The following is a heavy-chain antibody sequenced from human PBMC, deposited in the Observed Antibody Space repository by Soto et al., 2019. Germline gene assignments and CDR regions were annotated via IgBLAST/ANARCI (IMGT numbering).Heavy chain of an antibody. V-gene: IGHV3-21*01. CDR3: ARGPPTVVPAASEYFQH. CDR2: ISSSSSYI. CDR1: GFTFRSYS. Sequence: PGGSLRLSCAASGFTFRSYSMNWVRQAPGKGLEWVSSISSSSSYIYYADSVKGRFTISRDNAKNSLYLQMNSLRAEDTAVYYCARGPPTVVPAASEYFQHWGQGTLVTVSS. J-gene: IGHJ1*01. D-gene: IGHD2-2*01.